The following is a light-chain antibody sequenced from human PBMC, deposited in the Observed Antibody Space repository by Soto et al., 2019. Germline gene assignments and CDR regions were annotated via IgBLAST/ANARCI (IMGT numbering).Light chain of an antibody. Sequence: QSVLTQPPSVSAAPGQRVTISCSGSRYNIGRNSVSWYQQLPGTAPKLLIYYNDERPSGIPDRLSGSKSGSSVTLAITGLQTGDEADYYCGTWDSSLSAGVFGGGTKLTV. CDR1: RYNIGRNS. CDR2: YND. J-gene: IGLJ2*01. V-gene: IGLV1-51*01. CDR3: GTWDSSLSAGV.